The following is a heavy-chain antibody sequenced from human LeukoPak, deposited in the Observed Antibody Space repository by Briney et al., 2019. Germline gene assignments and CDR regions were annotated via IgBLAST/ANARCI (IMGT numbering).Heavy chain of an antibody. CDR3: ARYVYDSSGYYYYYYYMDA. CDR2: INHSGSS. V-gene: IGHV4-34*01. Sequence: SETLSLTCAVYGGSFSGYYWSWIRQPPGKGLEWIGEINHSGSSNYNPSLKSRVTISVETSKNQFSLKLSSVTAADTAVYYCARYVYDSSGYYYYYYYMDAWGKGTTVTVSS. CDR1: GGSFSGYY. D-gene: IGHD3-22*01. J-gene: IGHJ6*03.